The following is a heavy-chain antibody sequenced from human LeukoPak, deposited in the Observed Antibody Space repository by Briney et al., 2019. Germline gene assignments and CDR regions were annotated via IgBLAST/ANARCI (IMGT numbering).Heavy chain of an antibody. J-gene: IGHJ3*01. CDR1: EYTFTDYY. Sequence: ASVKVSCKASEYTFTDYYVHWVRQAPGQGLEWMGWINPSSGGTNYAQNFQGRVSMTRDTSVSASYMELSRLRSDDTAVYYCARAGLWDYSDSSGYHNAAFDVWGQGTMVTVSS. CDR3: ARAGLWDYSDSSGYHNAAFDV. CDR2: INPSSGGT. V-gene: IGHV1-2*02. D-gene: IGHD3-22*01.